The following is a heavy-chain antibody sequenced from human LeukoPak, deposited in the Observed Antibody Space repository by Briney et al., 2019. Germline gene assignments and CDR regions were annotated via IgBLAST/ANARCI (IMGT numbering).Heavy chain of an antibody. CDR3: ARDSRDYDILTGYYYYYYMDV. D-gene: IGHD3-9*01. CDR1: GGSISSYY. Sequence: SETLSLTCTVSGGSISSYYWSWIRQPPGKGLEWIGCIYYSGSTNYNPSFKSRVTISVDTSKNQFSLKLSSVTAADTAVYYCARDSRDYDILTGYYYYYYMDVWGKGTTVTISS. CDR2: IYYSGST. V-gene: IGHV4-59*01. J-gene: IGHJ6*03.